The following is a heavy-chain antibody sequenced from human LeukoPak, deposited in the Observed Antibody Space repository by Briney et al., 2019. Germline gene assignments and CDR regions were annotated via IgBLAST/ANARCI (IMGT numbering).Heavy chain of an antibody. Sequence: KPSETLSLTCAVYGGSFSGYYWSWIRQPPGKGLEWIGEINHSGSTNYNPSLKSRVTISVDTSKNQFSLKLTSVPAADTAVYYCARGLDYYYYYGMDVWGQGTTVTVSS. V-gene: IGHV4-34*01. CDR2: INHSGST. CDR1: GGSFSGYY. J-gene: IGHJ6*02. CDR3: ARGLDYYYYYGMDV.